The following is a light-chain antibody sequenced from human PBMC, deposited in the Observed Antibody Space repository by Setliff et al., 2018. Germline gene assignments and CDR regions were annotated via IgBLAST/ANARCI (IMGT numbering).Light chain of an antibody. CDR3: NAYSADTTYV. Sequence: QSALTQPPSASGSPGQSVTISCSGTGRDVGSYDLVSWYQQHPGKAPKLIIYAVSDRPSGVSHRFSGSKSGNTAYLTISGLRTEDEADYYCNAYSADTTYVFGSGTKGTVL. CDR1: GRDVGSYDL. V-gene: IGLV2-14*03. CDR2: AVS. J-gene: IGLJ1*01.